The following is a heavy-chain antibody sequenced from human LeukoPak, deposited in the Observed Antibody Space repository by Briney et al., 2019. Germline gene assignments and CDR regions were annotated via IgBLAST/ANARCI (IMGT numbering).Heavy chain of an antibody. Sequence: GRSLRLSCAASGFTFTNYAMHWVRQAPGKGLEWVAVISYDETNKYYEDSVKGRFTISRDSSKNTLYLQMSSLRDEDTAVYYCANGYCTNGVCYPYYYYYMDVWGKGTTVTVSS. D-gene: IGHD2-8*01. J-gene: IGHJ6*03. CDR1: GFTFTNYA. CDR3: ANGYCTNGVCYPYYYYYMDV. CDR2: ISYDETNK. V-gene: IGHV3-30*04.